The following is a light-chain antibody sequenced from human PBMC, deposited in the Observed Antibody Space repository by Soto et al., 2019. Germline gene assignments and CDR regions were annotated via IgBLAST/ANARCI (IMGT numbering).Light chain of an antibody. J-gene: IGLJ1*01. CDR2: EGS. CDR1: SSDVGSYNL. V-gene: IGLV2-23*01. CDR3: CSYAGSSTPYV. Sequence: QSALTQPASVSGSPGQSITISCTGTSSDVGSYNLVSWYQQHPGKAPKLMIYEGSKRPSGVFNRFSGSKSGNTASLTISGLQAVDGADYSCCSYAGSSTPYVFGTGTKVTVL.